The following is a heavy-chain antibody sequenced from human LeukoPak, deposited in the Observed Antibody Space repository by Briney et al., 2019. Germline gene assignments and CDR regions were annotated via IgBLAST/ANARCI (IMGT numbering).Heavy chain of an antibody. V-gene: IGHV3-9*01. D-gene: IGHD3-22*01. CDR1: GFTFDDYA. CDR2: ISWNSGSI. J-gene: IGHJ4*02. Sequence: GRSLRLSCAASGFTFDDYAMHWVRQAPGKGLEWVSGISWNSGSIGYADSVKGRFTISRDNAKNSLYLQMNSLRAEDTALYYCAKFQGPNYYDSSGYYYFDYWGQGTPVTVSS. CDR3: AKFQGPNYYDSSGYYYFDY.